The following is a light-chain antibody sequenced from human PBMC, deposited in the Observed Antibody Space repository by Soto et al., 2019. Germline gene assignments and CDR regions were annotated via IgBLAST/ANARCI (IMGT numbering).Light chain of an antibody. CDR1: SSNIGAGYD. CDR2: GNS. J-gene: IGLJ2*01. Sequence: QSVLTQPPSVSGAPGQRVTISCTGSSSNIGAGYDVHWYQQLPGTAPKLLIYGNSNRPSGVPHRFSGSKSGTSASLAITGLQPEDEADYYCQSYDSSLSGSVFGGGTKLTVL. V-gene: IGLV1-40*01. CDR3: QSYDSSLSGSV.